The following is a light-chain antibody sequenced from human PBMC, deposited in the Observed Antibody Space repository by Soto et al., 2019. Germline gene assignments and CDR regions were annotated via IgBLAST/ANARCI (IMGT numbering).Light chain of an antibody. CDR3: QHYGSSPLT. J-gene: IGKJ4*01. Sequence: EIVLTQSPGTLSLSPGERAPLSCRASQSVSSSYLAWYQQKPGQAPRLLIYDASSRATGIPDRFSGSGSGTDFTLTISRLEPEDFAVYYCQHYGSSPLTFGGGTKVDIK. V-gene: IGKV3-20*01. CDR1: QSVSSSY. CDR2: DAS.